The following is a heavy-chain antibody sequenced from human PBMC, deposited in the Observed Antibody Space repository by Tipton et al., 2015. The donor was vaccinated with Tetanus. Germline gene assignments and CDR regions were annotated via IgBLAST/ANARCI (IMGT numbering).Heavy chain of an antibody. D-gene: IGHD2-21*02. Sequence: SGFTLSRHTLNWVRQAPGKGLEWVSSISSSSRYIYYADSVKGRFTISRDNAKNSLYLQMISLRAEDTAVYSCARGMAEASNCGGDCYSDYWGQGTLVTVSS. CDR1: GFTLSRHT. CDR3: ARGMAEASNCGGDCYSDY. CDR2: ISSSSRYI. J-gene: IGHJ4*02. V-gene: IGHV3-21*01.